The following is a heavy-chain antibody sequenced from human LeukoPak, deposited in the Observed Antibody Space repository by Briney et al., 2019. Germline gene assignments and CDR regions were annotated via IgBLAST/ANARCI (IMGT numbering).Heavy chain of an antibody. CDR2: ISGSGDST. V-gene: IGHV3-23*01. CDR3: ARAIVVVVAADY. Sequence: GGSLRLSCATSGFTFRNFDMAWVRQAPGKGLEWVSTISGSGDSTYYADSVKGRFTISRDNSKNTLYLQMNSLRAEDTAVYYCARAIVVVVAADYWGQGTLVTVSS. D-gene: IGHD2-15*01. CDR1: GFTFRNFD. J-gene: IGHJ4*02.